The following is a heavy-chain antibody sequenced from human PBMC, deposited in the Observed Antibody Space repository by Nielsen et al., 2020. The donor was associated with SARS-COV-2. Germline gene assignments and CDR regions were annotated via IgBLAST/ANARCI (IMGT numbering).Heavy chain of an antibody. J-gene: IGHJ4*02. CDR1: GFTFSNYA. V-gene: IGHV3-23*01. CDR3: AKWGDGYPDY. CDR2: ISGSGDST. D-gene: IGHD5-24*01. Sequence: GGSLRLSCAASGFTFSNYAMSWVRQAPGKGLEWVSVISGSGDSTYHADSVKGRFTTSRDNSKNTLYLQMNSLRAEDTAVYYCAKWGDGYPDYWGQGTLVTVSS.